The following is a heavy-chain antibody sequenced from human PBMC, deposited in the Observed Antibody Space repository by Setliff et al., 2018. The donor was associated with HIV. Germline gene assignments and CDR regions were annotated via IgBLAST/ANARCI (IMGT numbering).Heavy chain of an antibody. J-gene: IGHJ4*02. CDR1: GYTFTSYG. V-gene: IGHV1-18*01. D-gene: IGHD3-22*01. CDR3: ARYDSSDYFPGEFQY. CDR2: ISAYNGNT. Sequence: ASVKVSCKASGYTFTSYGISWVRQATGQGLEWMGWISAYNGNTNYAQKLQGRVTMTTDTSTSTAYMELRSLRCDDTAVYYCARYDSSDYFPGEFQYWGQGTLVTVSS.